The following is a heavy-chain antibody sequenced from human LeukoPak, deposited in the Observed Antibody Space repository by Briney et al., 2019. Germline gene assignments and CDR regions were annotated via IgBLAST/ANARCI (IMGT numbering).Heavy chain of an antibody. CDR2: IYYSGST. V-gene: IGHV4-38-2*02. CDR3: ARQAAQTYDY. CDR1: GYSISSGYY. J-gene: IGHJ4*02. Sequence: SETLSLTYTVSGYSISSGYYWGWIRQPPGKGLEYIGNIYYSGSTDYNPSLKSRVTISVDMSKDQFSLKLSSVTAADTAVYYCARQAAQTYDYWGQGTLVTVSS.